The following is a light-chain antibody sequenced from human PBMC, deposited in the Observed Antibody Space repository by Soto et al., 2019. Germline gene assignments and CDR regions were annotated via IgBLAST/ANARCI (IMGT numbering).Light chain of an antibody. CDR2: AAS. V-gene: IGKV1-9*01. CDR3: QQLNSYPYT. J-gene: IGKJ2*01. Sequence: DIQLTQSPSFLSASVGDRVTITCRASQGISSYLAWYQQKPGKAPKLLIYAASTLQGGVPSRFSGSGSGTEFTLTIRSLQPEDFATYYCQQLNSYPYTFGQGTKLEIK. CDR1: QGISSY.